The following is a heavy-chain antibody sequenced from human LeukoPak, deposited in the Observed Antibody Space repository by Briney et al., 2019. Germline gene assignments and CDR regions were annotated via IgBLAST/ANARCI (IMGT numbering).Heavy chain of an antibody. CDR1: GFTFSSYG. V-gene: IGHV3-30*02. CDR3: AKIAAPAIFGVVIALDY. D-gene: IGHD3-3*02. Sequence: GGSLRLSCAASGFTFSSYGMHWVRQAPGKGLEWVAFIRYDGSNKYYADSVKGRFTISRDNSKNTLYLQMNSLRAEDTAVYYCAKIAAPAIFGVVIALDYWGQGTLVTVSS. J-gene: IGHJ4*02. CDR2: IRYDGSNK.